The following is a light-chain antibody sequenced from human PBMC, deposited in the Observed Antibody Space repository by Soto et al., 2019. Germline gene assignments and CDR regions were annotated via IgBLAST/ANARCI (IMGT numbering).Light chain of an antibody. CDR1: ANIGSDT. V-gene: IGLV1-44*01. Sequence: QSVLTQPASVSGSPGQSITISCTGTANIGSDTVNWYQQLPGTAPKLLIYSNNQRPSGVPDRFSGSKSGTSASLAISGLQSEDEADYYCAAWDDSLDNYVFGTGTKVTVL. J-gene: IGLJ1*01. CDR3: AAWDDSLDNYV. CDR2: SNN.